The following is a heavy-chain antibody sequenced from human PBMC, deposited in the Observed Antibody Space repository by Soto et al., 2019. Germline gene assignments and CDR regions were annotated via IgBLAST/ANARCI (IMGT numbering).Heavy chain of an antibody. CDR3: ARDRRVATSRMDV. CDR2: INPNSGGT. J-gene: IGHJ6*02. V-gene: IGHV1-2*02. CDR1: GYTFTGYY. D-gene: IGHD5-12*01. Sequence: ASVKVSCKASGYTFTGYYMHWVRQAPGQGLEWMGWINPNSGGTNYAQKFQGRVTMTRDTSMSTAYMELSRLRSDDTAVYYCARDRRVATSRMDVWGQGTTVTVSS.